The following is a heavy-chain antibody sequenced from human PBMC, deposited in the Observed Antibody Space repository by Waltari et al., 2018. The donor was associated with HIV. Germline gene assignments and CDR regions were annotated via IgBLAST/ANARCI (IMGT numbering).Heavy chain of an antibody. CDR3: ARDRRRGMVYAHYGMDV. D-gene: IGHD2-8*01. CDR2: IYHSGST. J-gene: IGHJ6*02. Sequence: QVQLQESGPGLVKPSGTLSLTCAVSGGPISSRNWWSWVRQPPGKGLEWIGEIYHSGSTNYNPSLKSRVTISVDKSKNQFSLKLSSVTAADTAVYYCARDRRRGMVYAHYGMDVWGQGTTVTVSS. CDR1: GGPISSRNW. V-gene: IGHV4-4*02.